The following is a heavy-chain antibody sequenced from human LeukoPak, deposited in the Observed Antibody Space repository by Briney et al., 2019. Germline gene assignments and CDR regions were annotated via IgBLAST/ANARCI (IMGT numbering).Heavy chain of an antibody. Sequence: ASVKVSCKASGYTFTSYGISWVRQAPGQGLEWMGWISAYNGNTNYAQKLQSRVTMTTDTSTSTAYMELSSLRSEDTAVYYCARASYCTNGVCYIFAGDAFDIWGQGTMVTVSS. CDR3: ARASYCTNGVCYIFAGDAFDI. CDR1: GYTFTSYG. CDR2: ISAYNGNT. D-gene: IGHD2-8*01. V-gene: IGHV1-18*01. J-gene: IGHJ3*02.